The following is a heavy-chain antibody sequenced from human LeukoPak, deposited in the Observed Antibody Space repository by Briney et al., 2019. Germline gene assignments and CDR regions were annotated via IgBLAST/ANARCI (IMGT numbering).Heavy chain of an antibody. CDR1: GFTFSTFA. CDR2: ISGSGGST. D-gene: IGHD1-26*01. V-gene: IGHV3-23*01. Sequence: GGSLRLSCAASGFTFSTFAMIWVRQAPGKGLEWVSAISGSGGSTYYADSVKGRFTISRDNSKNTLYLQMNSLRAEDTAVYYCAKSQWELMLYNWFDPWGQGTLVTVSS. J-gene: IGHJ5*02. CDR3: AKSQWELMLYNWFDP.